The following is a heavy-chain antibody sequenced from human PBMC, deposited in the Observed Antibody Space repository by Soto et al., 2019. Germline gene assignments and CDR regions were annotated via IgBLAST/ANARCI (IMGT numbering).Heavy chain of an antibody. D-gene: IGHD3-10*01. J-gene: IGHJ6*02. CDR1: GFTFSSYA. CDR3: AKASYGSGSYSTYYYYGMDV. V-gene: IGHV3-23*01. Sequence: PGGSLRLSCAASGFTFSSYAMSWVRQAPGKGLEWVSAISGSGGSTYYADSVKGRFTISRDNSKNTLYLQMNSLRAEDTAVYYCAKASYGSGSYSTYYYYGMDVWGQGTTVTVPS. CDR2: ISGSGGST.